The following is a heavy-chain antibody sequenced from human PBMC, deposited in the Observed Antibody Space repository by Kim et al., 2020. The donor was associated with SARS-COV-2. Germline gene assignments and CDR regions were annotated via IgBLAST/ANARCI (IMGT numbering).Heavy chain of an antibody. CDR2: I. CDR3: ARGPNYSPFDY. V-gene: IGHV3-48*03. D-gene: IGHD4-4*01. Sequence: IYYGDSVRGRFTITRDNDKNSLYLQMNSLRADDTAVYYCARGPNYSPFDYWGQGTLVTVSS. J-gene: IGHJ4*02.